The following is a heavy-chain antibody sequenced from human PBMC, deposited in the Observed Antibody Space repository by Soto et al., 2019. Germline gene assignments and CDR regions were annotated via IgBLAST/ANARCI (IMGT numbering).Heavy chain of an antibody. V-gene: IGHV1-69*01. CDR3: ARDPSSNNYDYVWGSYFDY. CDR2: IIPIFGTA. D-gene: IGHD3-16*01. CDR1: GGTFSSYA. Sequence: QVQLVQSGAEVKKPGSSVKVSCKASGGTFSSYAISWVRQAPGQGLEWMGGIIPIFGTANYAQKFQGRVTITADESTSKAYMELSSLRSEDTAVYYCARDPSSNNYDYVWGSYFDYWGQGTLVTVSS. J-gene: IGHJ4*02.